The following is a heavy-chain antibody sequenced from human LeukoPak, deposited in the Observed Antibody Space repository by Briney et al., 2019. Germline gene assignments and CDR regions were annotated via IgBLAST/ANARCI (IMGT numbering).Heavy chain of an antibody. V-gene: IGHV1-18*01. CDR3: ASCHCTNGVCYGECEYFQH. CDR1: GYTFTKYG. J-gene: IGHJ1*01. CDR2: VGTYTGKT. Sequence: ASVKVSCKASGYTFTKYGITWVRQAPGQGLEWMGWVGTYTGKTNYAQNLQGSVTMTTDTSTRTAYMELGSLRSDDTAVYYCASCHCTNGVCYGECEYFQHWGQGTLVTVSS. D-gene: IGHD2-8*01.